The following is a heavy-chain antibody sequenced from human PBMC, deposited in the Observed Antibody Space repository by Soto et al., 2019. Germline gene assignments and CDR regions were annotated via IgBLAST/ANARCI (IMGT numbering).Heavy chain of an antibody. Sequence: PSETLSLTVAVLGGSFSGYYWGGIRQPPGKGLEWIGEINHSGSTNYNPSLTSRVTLSVDPSKKQFPLKLSSVTAAETAVYYCARGGHKRSRYYGMDVWGQGTLVTVSS. CDR3: ARGGHKRSRYYGMDV. V-gene: IGHV4-34*01. CDR1: GGSFSGYY. CDR2: INHSGST. J-gene: IGHJ6*02.